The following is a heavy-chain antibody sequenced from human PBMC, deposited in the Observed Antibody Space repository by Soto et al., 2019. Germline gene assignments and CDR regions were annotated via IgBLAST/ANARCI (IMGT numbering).Heavy chain of an antibody. CDR1: GGSISSGDYY. V-gene: IGHV4-30-4*01. CDR3: ARRGCSSTSCYYYYYGMDV. D-gene: IGHD2-2*01. CDR2: IYYSGST. Sequence: SETLSLTCTVSGGSISSGDYYWSWIRQPPGKGLEWIGYIYYSGSTYYNPSLKSRVTISVDTSKNQFSLKLSSVTAADTAVYYCARRGCSSTSCYYYYYGMDVWGQGTTVTVSS. J-gene: IGHJ6*02.